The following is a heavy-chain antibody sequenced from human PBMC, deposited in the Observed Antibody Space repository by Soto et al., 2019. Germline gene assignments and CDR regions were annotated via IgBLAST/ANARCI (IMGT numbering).Heavy chain of an antibody. CDR2: IYFTGTT. D-gene: IGHD2-15*01. Sequence: SETLSLTSDVSGYAISSGFYWAWIRQPPGKRLEWIGNIYFTGTTSYNPSLKTRVTMSVDTSNNQFSLRLSSVTAADTAVFYGARVRRIGMSGLPGDSWGQGTQVTVSS. J-gene: IGHJ4*02. CDR3: ARVRRIGMSGLPGDS. CDR1: GYAISSGFY. V-gene: IGHV4-38-2*01.